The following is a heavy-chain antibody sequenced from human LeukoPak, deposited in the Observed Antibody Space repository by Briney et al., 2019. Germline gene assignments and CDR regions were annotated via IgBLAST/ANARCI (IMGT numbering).Heavy chain of an antibody. CDR1: GGTFSSYA. Sequence: SVKVSCKASGGTFSSYAISWVRQAPGHGLEWMGGIIPIFGTANYAQKFQGRVTITADKSTSTAYMELSSLRSEDTAVYYCASGGSSSWDYYYYMDVWGKGTTVTVSS. V-gene: IGHV1-69*06. CDR3: ASGGSSSWDYYYYMDV. J-gene: IGHJ6*03. CDR2: IIPIFGTA. D-gene: IGHD6-13*01.